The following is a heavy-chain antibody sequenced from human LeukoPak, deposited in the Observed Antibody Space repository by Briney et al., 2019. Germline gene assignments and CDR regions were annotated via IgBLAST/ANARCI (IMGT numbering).Heavy chain of an antibody. D-gene: IGHD4-23*01. CDR3: AKGDDYGANTRLPKYNWFDP. CDR2: IRYDGNNK. J-gene: IGHJ5*02. V-gene: IGHV3-30*02. Sequence: GGSLRLSRAPSGFTFTPCALHGVHPAPAKGLEWVAYIRYDGNNKNYSDSVKGRFTISRDNSKDMLYLQMNSLRPEDTAVYYCAKGDDYGANTRLPKYNWFDPWGQGTLVTVSS. CDR1: GFTFTPCA.